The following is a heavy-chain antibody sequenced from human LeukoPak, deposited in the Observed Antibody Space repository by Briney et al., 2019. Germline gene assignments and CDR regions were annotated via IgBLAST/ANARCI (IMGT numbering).Heavy chain of an antibody. V-gene: IGHV3-73*01. J-gene: IGHJ5*02. CDR1: GFTYSGSA. CDR2: IDKKDNLYAT. CDR3: TRDRGTYNWFDP. D-gene: IGHD2-15*01. Sequence: GGSLKLSCAASGFTYSGSAVHWVRQSSGKGLEWVGHIDKKDNLYATAYAESVKGRFTISRDDSKDTAFLHMDSLKTEDTALYYCTRDRGTYNWFDPWGQGTLVTVSS.